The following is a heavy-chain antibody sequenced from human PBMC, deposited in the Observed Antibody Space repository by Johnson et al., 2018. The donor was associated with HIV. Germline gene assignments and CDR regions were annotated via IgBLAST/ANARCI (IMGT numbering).Heavy chain of an antibody. CDR3: AKDHDYGNAFDI. D-gene: IGHD4-17*01. J-gene: IGHJ3*02. V-gene: IGHV3-9*01. CDR1: GFTFDDYA. Sequence: VQLVESGGGLVQPGRSLRLSCAASGFTFDDYAMHWVRQAPGKGLEWVAGFSWNSGSIGYADSVKGRFTISKDNSKNTLFLQMNSRRAEDTAVYYCAKDHDYGNAFDIWGQGTMVTVS. CDR2: FSWNSGSI.